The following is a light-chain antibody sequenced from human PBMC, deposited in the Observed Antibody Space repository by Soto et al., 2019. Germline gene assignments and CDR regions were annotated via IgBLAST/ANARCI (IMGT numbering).Light chain of an antibody. V-gene: IGKV3-11*01. Sequence: IVLPQSPGTLSLSPGERATLSCRASQSVSSRYFAWYQQKPGQAPRLLIYDASNRATGIPARFSGSGSGTDFTLTISSLEPEDFAVYYCQQRSNWPHTFGQGTKVDIK. CDR2: DAS. J-gene: IGKJ1*01. CDR1: QSVSSRY. CDR3: QQRSNWPHT.